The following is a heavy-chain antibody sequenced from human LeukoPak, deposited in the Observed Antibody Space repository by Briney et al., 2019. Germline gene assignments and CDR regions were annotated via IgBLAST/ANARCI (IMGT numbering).Heavy chain of an antibody. Sequence: SETLSLTCTVSGGSISSSSYYWGWIRQPPGKGLEWIGSIYYSGSTYYNPSLKSRATISQDTSKNQFSLSLTSVTAADTAVYYCAIRNFGNGFHIWGQGTLVTVSS. D-gene: IGHD3-3*01. V-gene: IGHV4-39*07. CDR1: GGSISSSSYY. CDR3: AIRNFGNGFHI. J-gene: IGHJ3*02. CDR2: IYYSGST.